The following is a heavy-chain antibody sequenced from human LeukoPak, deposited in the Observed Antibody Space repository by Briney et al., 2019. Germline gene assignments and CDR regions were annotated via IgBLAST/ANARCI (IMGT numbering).Heavy chain of an antibody. V-gene: IGHV1-69*13. CDR3: AVGYTYGGDYYYYMDV. Sequence: ASVKVSCKASGGTFSSYAISWVRQAPGQGLEWMGGIIPIFGTANYAQKFQGRVTITADESTSTAYMELNSLRSEDTAVYYCAVGYTYGGDYYYYMDVWGKGTTVTISS. J-gene: IGHJ6*03. CDR1: GGTFSSYA. D-gene: IGHD5-18*01. CDR2: IIPIFGTA.